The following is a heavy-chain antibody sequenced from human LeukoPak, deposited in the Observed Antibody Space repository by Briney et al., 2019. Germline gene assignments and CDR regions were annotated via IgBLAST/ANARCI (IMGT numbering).Heavy chain of an antibody. CDR1: GGSISSGSYY. V-gene: IGHV4-61*02. CDR3: ARGKGDDLPFDY. CDR2: IYTSGST. Sequence: PSQTLSLTCTVSGGSISSGSYYWSWIRQPAGKGLEWIGRIYTSGSTNYNPSLKSRVTISVDTSKNQFSLKLSSVTAADTAVYYCARGKGDDLPFDYWGQGTLVTVSS. D-gene: IGHD5-12*01. J-gene: IGHJ4*02.